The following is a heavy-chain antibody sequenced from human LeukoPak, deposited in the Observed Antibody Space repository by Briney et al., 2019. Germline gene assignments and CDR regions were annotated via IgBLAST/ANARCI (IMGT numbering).Heavy chain of an antibody. Sequence: PGGSLRLSCVASGFTFSRYWMHWVRQAPGKGLVWVSRINSDGRSTNYADSVKGRFTISRDNAKNSLYLQMNSLRAEDTAVYYCASQKRYCSGGSCYSAGAFDIWGQGTMVTVSS. V-gene: IGHV3-74*01. D-gene: IGHD2-15*01. CDR1: GFTFSRYW. J-gene: IGHJ3*02. CDR3: ASQKRYCSGGSCYSAGAFDI. CDR2: INSDGRST.